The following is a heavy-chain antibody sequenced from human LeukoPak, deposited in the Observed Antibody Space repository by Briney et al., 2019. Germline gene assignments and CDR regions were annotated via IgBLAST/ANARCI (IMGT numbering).Heavy chain of an antibody. CDR2: IYYSGST. D-gene: IGHD6-6*01. J-gene: IGHJ3*02. CDR1: GGSISSSRYY. Sequence: SETLSLTCTVSGGSISSSRYYWGWILQPPGKGLEWIGSIYYSGSTYYNPSLKSRVTISVDASKNKFSLKLRSVTPAAKDVYFCARRYSSSSVRAFDIWGQGTMVTVSS. V-gene: IGHV4-39*01. CDR3: ARRYSSSSVRAFDI.